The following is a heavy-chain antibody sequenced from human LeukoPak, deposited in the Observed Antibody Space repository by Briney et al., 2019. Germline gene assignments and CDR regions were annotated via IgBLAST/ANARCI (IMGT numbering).Heavy chain of an antibody. V-gene: IGHV3-30*02. D-gene: IGHD3-3*01. CDR3: WYDFWSGYPGNSQY. J-gene: IGHJ4*02. Sequence: PGGSLRLSCEASGFTFSSYGMHWVRQAPGKGLEWVAFIQYHGGNQYYAESVKGRFTVSRDNSKNTLHLQMDSLRPEDTAVYYCWYDFWSGYPGNSQYWGQGTRVIVSS. CDR1: GFTFSSYG. CDR2: IQYHGGNQ.